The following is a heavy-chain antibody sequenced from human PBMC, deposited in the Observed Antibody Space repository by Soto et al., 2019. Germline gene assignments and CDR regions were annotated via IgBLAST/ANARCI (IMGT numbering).Heavy chain of an antibody. V-gene: IGHV1-24*01. J-gene: IGHJ4*02. CDR1: GYTLTELS. CDR2: FDPEYGET. Sequence: ASVKVSCKVSGYTLTELSIHWVRQAPGKGLEWMGGFDPEYGETIYAQKFQGRVTMTEDTSTDTAYMELSSLRSEDTAVYYCATRGSRWQLVLLPPRYWGTGTLVTVYS. CDR3: ATRGSRWQLVLLPPRY. D-gene: IGHD6-13*01.